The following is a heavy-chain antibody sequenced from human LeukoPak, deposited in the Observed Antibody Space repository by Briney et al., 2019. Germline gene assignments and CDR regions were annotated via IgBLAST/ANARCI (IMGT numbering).Heavy chain of an antibody. CDR2: IYSGGST. CDR3: PSQSLTYYYDSSGQHDAFDI. V-gene: IGHV3-66*04. D-gene: IGHD3-22*01. Sequence: GGSLRLSCAASGFTVSSNYMSWVRQARGKGLEWGSVIYSGGSTYYADSVKGRFTISRDNSKNTLHLQMNSLRAEDTAVYYCPSQSLTYYYDSSGQHDAFDIWGQGTMVTVSS. J-gene: IGHJ3*02. CDR1: GFTVSSNY.